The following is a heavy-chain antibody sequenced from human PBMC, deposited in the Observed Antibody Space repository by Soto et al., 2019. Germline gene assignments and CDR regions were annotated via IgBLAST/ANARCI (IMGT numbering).Heavy chain of an antibody. Sequence: SETLSHICTPSGGSISTYYWSWIRQPPGKGLEWIGYIYYSGSTNYNPSLKSRVTISVDTSKNQFSLKLSSVTAADTAVYYCARVWGGAFDFWGQGTMVT. CDR1: GGSISTYY. CDR2: IYYSGST. J-gene: IGHJ3*01. CDR3: ARVWGGAFDF. D-gene: IGHD3-10*01. V-gene: IGHV4-59*01.